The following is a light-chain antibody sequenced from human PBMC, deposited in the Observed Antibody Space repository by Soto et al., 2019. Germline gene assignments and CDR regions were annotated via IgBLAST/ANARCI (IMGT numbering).Light chain of an antibody. CDR3: QQYGSSPYT. J-gene: IGKJ2*01. V-gene: IGKV3D-20*01. CDR1: QSGSSSY. Sequence: EIVLTQSPATLSLSPGEGATLSCGASQSGSSSYLAWYQQKPGLAPRLLIYDASSRATGIPNRFSGSGSGTDFTLTISGLEPEDFAVYYCQQYGSSPYTFGQGTKLEIK. CDR2: DAS.